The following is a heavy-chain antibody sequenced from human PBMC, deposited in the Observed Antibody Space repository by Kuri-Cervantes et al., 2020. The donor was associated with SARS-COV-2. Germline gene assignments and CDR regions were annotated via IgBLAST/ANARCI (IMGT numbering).Heavy chain of an antibody. V-gene: IGHV3-48*01. CDR1: GFTFSSYS. CDR3: ARDSSSWGPYYFDY. J-gene: IGHJ4*02. D-gene: IGHD6-13*01. CDR2: ISSSSSTI. Sequence: GESLKISCAASGFTFSSYSMNWVRQAPGKGLEWVSYISSSSSTIYYADSVKGRFTISRDNAKNSLYLQMNSLRAEDTAVYYCARDSSSWGPYYFDYWGQGTLVTVSS.